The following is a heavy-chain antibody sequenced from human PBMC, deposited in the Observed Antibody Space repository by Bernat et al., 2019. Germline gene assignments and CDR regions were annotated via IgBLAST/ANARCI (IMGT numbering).Heavy chain of an antibody. CDR1: GFTVSTNY. D-gene: IGHD6-13*01. J-gene: IGHJ4*02. Sequence: EVQLVESGGGLVQPGGSLRVSCAASGFTVSTNYMSWVRQAPGKGLEWVSVIYSGGNTYYADSVKGRFTISRHNSKNTLYLQMNSPRPEDTAVYYCAREGAAAGALGDWGQGTLVTVSS. CDR3: AREGAAAGALGD. V-gene: IGHV3-53*04. CDR2: IYSGGNT.